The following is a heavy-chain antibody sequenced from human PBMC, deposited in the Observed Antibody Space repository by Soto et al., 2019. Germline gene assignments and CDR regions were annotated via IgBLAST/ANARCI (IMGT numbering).Heavy chain of an antibody. J-gene: IGHJ4*02. CDR3: ARRNYRSRSHCLDY. Sequence: GGSLRLSCAASGFTVSSNYMSWVRQAPGKGLEWVSVIYSGGSTYYADSVKGRFTISRDNSKNTLYLQMNSLRAEDTAVYYCARRNYRSRSHCLDYWGQGTPVTVSS. CDR2: IYSGGST. CDR1: GFTVSSNY. V-gene: IGHV3-66*01. D-gene: IGHD3-10*01.